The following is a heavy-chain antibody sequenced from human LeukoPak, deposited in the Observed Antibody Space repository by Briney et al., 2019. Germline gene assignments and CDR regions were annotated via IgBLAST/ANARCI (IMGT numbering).Heavy chain of an antibody. D-gene: IGHD3-10*01. Sequence: PSETLSLTCAVYGGSFSGYYWSWIRQPPGKGPEWIGEINHSGSTNYNPSLKSRVTISVDTSKNQFSLKLSSVTAADTAVYYCAGVLLWFGESYWGQGTLVTVSS. CDR1: GGSFSGYY. CDR2: INHSGST. J-gene: IGHJ4*02. V-gene: IGHV4-34*01. CDR3: AGVLLWFGESY.